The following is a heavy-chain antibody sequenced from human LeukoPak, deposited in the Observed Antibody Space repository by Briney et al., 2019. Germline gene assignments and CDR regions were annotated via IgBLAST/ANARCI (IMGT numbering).Heavy chain of an antibody. CDR1: EFTFSSYG. J-gene: IGHJ4*02. V-gene: IGHV3-33*01. D-gene: IGHD3-22*01. CDR3: ARGPDYYDSSGSFDY. Sequence: PGRSLRLSCAASEFTFSSYGMHWVRQAPGKGLEWVAVIWFDGSNKYYADSVKGRFTISRDNSKNTLYLQMNSLRAEETAVYYCARGPDYYDSSGSFDYWGQGTLVTVSS. CDR2: IWFDGSNK.